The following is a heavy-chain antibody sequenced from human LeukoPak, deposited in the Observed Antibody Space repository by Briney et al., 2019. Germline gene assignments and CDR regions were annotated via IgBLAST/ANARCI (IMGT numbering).Heavy chain of an antibody. J-gene: IGHJ5*02. Sequence: PGGSLGLSCAASGFTFSSYAMSWVRQAPGKGLEWVSAISGSGGSTYYADSVKGRFTISRDNSKNTLYLQMNSLRAEDTAVYYCAKDGGLWVSAHWGGSWGRGTLVTVSS. CDR2: ISGSGGST. D-gene: IGHD7-27*01. CDR1: GFTFSSYA. V-gene: IGHV3-23*01. CDR3: AKDGGLWVSAHWGGS.